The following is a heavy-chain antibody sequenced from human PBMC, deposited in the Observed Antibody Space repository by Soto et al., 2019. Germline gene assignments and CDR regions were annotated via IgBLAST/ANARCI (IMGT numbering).Heavy chain of an antibody. CDR2: IYHSGST. CDR1: GYSISSGYY. V-gene: IGHV4-38-2*01. Sequence: SETLSLTCAVSGYSISSGYYWGWIRQPPGKGLEWIGSIYHSGSTYYNPSLKSRVTISVDTSKNQFSLKLSSVTAADTAVYYCARGSVSLVGATFFDYWGQGTLVTV. CDR3: ARGSVSLVGATFFDY. J-gene: IGHJ4*02. D-gene: IGHD1-26*01.